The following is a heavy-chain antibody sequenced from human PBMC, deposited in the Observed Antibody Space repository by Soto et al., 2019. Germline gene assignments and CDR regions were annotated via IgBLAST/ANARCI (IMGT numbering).Heavy chain of an antibody. V-gene: IGHV5-51*01. CDR3: ARRKASSTTSLSFRAGFDY. D-gene: IGHD2-2*01. J-gene: IGHJ4*02. Sequence: GESLKISCKGSGYSFTNYWIGWVRQMPGKGLEWMGLIYPGDSDTRYSPSFEGQVTISADKSISTAYLQWSGLKASDTAMYYCARRKASSTTSLSFRAGFDYWGQGTLVTVPS. CDR1: GYSFTNYW. CDR2: IYPGDSDT.